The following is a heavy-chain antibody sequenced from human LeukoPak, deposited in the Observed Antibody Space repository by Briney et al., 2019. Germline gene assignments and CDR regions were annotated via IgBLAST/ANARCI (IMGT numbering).Heavy chain of an antibody. J-gene: IGHJ5*02. CDR2: IYYSGST. CDR1: GGSISSYY. CDR3: AREYSSGWDSGNWFDP. Sequence: SETLPLTCTVSGGSISSYYWSWIRQPPGKGLEWIGYIYYSGSTNYNPSLKSRVTISVDTSKNQFSLKLSSVTAADTAVYYCAREYSSGWDSGNWFDPWGQGTLVTVSS. D-gene: IGHD6-19*01. V-gene: IGHV4-59*01.